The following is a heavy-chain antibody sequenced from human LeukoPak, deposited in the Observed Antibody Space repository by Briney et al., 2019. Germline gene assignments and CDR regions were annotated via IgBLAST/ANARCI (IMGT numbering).Heavy chain of an antibody. J-gene: IGHJ3*02. CDR1: GGSFSGYY. V-gene: IGHV4-34*01. CDR3: ARLRWSSLGAFDI. D-gene: IGHD4-23*01. CDR2: INHSGST. Sequence: SETLSLTCAVYGGSFSGYYWSWIRQPPGKGLEWIGEINHSGSTNYNPSLKSRVTISVDTSKNQFSLKLSSVTAADTAVYYCARLRWSSLGAFDIWGQGTMVTVSS.